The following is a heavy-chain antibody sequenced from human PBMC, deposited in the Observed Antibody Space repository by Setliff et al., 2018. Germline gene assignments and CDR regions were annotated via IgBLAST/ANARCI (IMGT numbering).Heavy chain of an antibody. V-gene: IGHV3-74*01. CDR1: GFTFSSYW. CDR2: ISGSGAI. D-gene: IGHD2-2*01. Sequence: PGGSLRLSCAASGFTFSSYWMHWVRQAPGKGLEWVSAISGSGAISYADSVKGRFTISRDNAKNTLYLQMNSLRAEDTAVYYCARAHSSTLSVHDYWGQGTLVTVSS. CDR3: ARAHSSTLSVHDY. J-gene: IGHJ4*02.